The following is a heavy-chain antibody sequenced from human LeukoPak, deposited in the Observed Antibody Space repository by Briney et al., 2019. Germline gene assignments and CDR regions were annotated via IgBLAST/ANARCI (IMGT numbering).Heavy chain of an antibody. CDR2: IYHSGST. Sequence: SETLSLTCTVSGYSISSGYYWGWIRQPPGKGLEWIGSIYHSGSTYYNPSLKSRVTISVDTSKNQFSLKLSSVTAADTAVYYCARVGKVVITSSDYWGREPWSPSPQ. CDR1: GYSISSGYY. D-gene: IGHD3-22*01. CDR3: ARVGKVVITSSDY. J-gene: IGHJ4*02. V-gene: IGHV4-38-2*02.